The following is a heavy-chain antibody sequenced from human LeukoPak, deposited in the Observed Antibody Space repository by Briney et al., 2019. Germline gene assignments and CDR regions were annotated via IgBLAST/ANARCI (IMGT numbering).Heavy chain of an antibody. CDR1: GGSISSYY. D-gene: IGHD1-26*01. V-gene: IGHV4-4*07. Sequence: SETLSLTCTVSGGSISSYYWSWIRQPAGKGLEWIGRIYTGGSTNYNPSLKSRVTMSVDTSKNQFSLKLSSVTAADTAVYYCARDRGSGRSNWFDPWGQGTLVTVSS. CDR2: IYTGGST. CDR3: ARDRGSGRSNWFDP. J-gene: IGHJ5*02.